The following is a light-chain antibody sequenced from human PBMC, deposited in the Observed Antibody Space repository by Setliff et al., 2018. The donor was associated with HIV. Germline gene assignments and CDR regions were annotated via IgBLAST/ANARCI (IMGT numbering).Light chain of an antibody. V-gene: IGKV3-20*01. CDR2: GAS. J-gene: IGKJ3*01. CDR3: QQYGSSPL. CDR1: HSVSSKY. Sequence: TLSLSPGERATLSCRASHSVSSKYLAWYQQKPGQAHRLLIYGASSRATGIPDRFSGSGSGTDFTLTISRLEPEDFAVYYCQQYGSSPLFGPGTKVDIK.